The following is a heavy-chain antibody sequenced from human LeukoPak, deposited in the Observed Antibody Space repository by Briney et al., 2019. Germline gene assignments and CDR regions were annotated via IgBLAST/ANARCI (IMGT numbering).Heavy chain of an antibody. J-gene: IGHJ5*02. D-gene: IGHD3-10*01. CDR1: GFTFSDYY. Sequence: PGGSLRLSCAASGFTFSDYYMSWIRQAPGKGLEWVSYISSPGTSIFYADSVKGRFTVSRDNTKNSLFLQMNSLRVEDTAVYYCARVSPYYYGAGPYYVISWGQGTLVTVSS. CDR2: ISSPGTSI. CDR3: ARVSPYYYGAGPYYVIS. V-gene: IGHV3-11*01.